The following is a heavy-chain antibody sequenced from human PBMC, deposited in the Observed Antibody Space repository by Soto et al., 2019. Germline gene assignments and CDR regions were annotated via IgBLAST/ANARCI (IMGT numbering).Heavy chain of an antibody. D-gene: IGHD3-9*01. CDR2: IIPILGTA. CDR3: ARGRTSYDILTGYYMGLDY. Sequence: SVKVSCKASGGTFSSYAISWVRQAPGQGLEWMGGIIPILGTANYAQKFQGRVTITADKSTSTAYMELSSLRSEDTAVYYCARGRTSYDILTGYYMGLDYWGQGTLVTVSS. J-gene: IGHJ4*02. CDR1: GGTFSSYA. V-gene: IGHV1-69*10.